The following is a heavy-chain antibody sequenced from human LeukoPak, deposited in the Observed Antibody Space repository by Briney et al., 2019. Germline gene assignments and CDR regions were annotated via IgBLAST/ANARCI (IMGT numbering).Heavy chain of an antibody. Sequence: GGSLRLSCAASGFTFNSYAMSWVRQAPGKGLEWVSDISGSGLSIYYADSVKGRFTISRDNSKNTLYLQMTSLRAEDTALYYCAKHQSSGWLPNWFDPWGQGSLVTVSS. CDR2: ISGSGLSI. J-gene: IGHJ5*02. V-gene: IGHV3-23*01. CDR1: GFTFNSYA. D-gene: IGHD6-19*01. CDR3: AKHQSSGWLPNWFDP.